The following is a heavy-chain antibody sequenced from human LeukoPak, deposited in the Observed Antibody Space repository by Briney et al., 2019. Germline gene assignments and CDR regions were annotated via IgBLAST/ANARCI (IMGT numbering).Heavy chain of an antibody. V-gene: IGHV3-53*01. CDR3: AITVTTGTTWWFDP. D-gene: IGHD4-17*01. Sequence: PGGSLRLSCAASGFTVSSNYMSWVRQAPGKGLEWVSVIYSGGSTYYADSVKGRFTISRDNSKNTLYLQMNSLRAEDTAVYYCAITVTTGTTWWFDPWGQGTLVTVSS. CDR2: IYSGGST. CDR1: GFTVSSNY. J-gene: IGHJ5*02.